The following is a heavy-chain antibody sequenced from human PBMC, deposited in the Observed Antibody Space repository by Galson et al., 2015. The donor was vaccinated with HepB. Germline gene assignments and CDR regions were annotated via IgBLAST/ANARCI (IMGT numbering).Heavy chain of an antibody. D-gene: IGHD3-3*01. CDR1: GFSFMSHS. CDR2: ISPGGAK. Sequence: SLRLSCAASGFSFMSHSMNWVRHSPGKGLEWLAYISPGGAKYYADSARGRFTISREPPPPSMYLHMSSLRVEDTAVYYCARNPASYDYYNMDVWGQGTTVTVS. J-gene: IGHJ6*02. V-gene: IGHV3-48*03. CDR3: ARNPASYDYYNMDV.